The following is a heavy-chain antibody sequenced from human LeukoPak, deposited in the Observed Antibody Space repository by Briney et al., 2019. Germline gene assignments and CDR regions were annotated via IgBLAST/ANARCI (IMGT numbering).Heavy chain of an antibody. J-gene: IGHJ4*01. Sequence: KASQTLSLTCTVSGGSISNYYWSWIRHPPGKGLEWIGYVHYTGSTGYNHSLKSRINFSLETSKNKFSLKLSAVTVAAPAVHYVARCGYSNGTGYYFDYWGHGSLVTVSS. CDR2: VHYTGST. CDR1: GGSISNYY. V-gene: IGHV4-59*01. CDR3: ARCGYSNGTGYYFDY. D-gene: IGHD5-18*01.